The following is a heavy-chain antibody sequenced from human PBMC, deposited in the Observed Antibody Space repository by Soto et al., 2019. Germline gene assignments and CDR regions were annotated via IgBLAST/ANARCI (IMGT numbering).Heavy chain of an antibody. D-gene: IGHD5-12*01. CDR2: INHSGST. CDR3: AVNIVATISSFDY. CDR1: GESFSGYY. Sequence: QVQLQQWGAGLLKPSETLSLTCAVYGESFSGYYWSWIRQPPGKGLEWIGEINHSGSTNYNPALKSRVTMSVDTSKNQFSLNLSSVTAADTAMYYCAVNIVATISSFDYWGQGTLVTVSS. V-gene: IGHV4-34*02. J-gene: IGHJ4*02.